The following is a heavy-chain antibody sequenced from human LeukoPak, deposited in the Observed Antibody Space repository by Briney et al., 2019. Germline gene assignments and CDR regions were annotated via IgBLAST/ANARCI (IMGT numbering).Heavy chain of an antibody. CDR2: INPNSGGT. CDR3: ARGDGDGYNFGY. J-gene: IGHJ4*02. V-gene: IGHV1-2*02. Sequence: ASVKVSCKASGYTFTRYYMHWVRQAPGQGLEWMGWINPNSGGTNYAPKFQGRVTMTRGTSISTAYMELSRLRSDDTAVYYCARGDGDGYNFGYWGQGTLVTVSS. D-gene: IGHD5-24*01. CDR1: GYTFTRYY.